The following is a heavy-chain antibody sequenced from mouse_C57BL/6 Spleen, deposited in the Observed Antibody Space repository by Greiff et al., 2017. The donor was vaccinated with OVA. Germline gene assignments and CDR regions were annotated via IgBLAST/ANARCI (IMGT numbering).Heavy chain of an antibody. CDR3: ARSRITTVVANWYFDV. Sequence: QVQLQQPGAELVKPGASVKLSCKASGYTFTSYWMHWVKQRPGRGLEWIGRIDPNSGGTKHNEKFKSKATLTVDKPSSTAYMQLSSLTSEDSAVYYCARSRITTVVANWYFDVWGTGTTVTVSS. CDR2: IDPNSGGT. J-gene: IGHJ1*03. V-gene: IGHV1-72*01. CDR1: GYTFTSYW. D-gene: IGHD1-1*01.